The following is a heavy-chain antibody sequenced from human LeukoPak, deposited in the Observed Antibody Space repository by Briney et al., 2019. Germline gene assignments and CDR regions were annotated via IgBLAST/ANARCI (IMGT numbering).Heavy chain of an antibody. CDR2: IYTSGTT. CDR3: ARGFGSGNWFDP. CDR1: GASISSGSYY. J-gene: IGHJ5*02. Sequence: SETLSLTCTVSGASISSGSYYWRWIRQPAGKGLEWIGRIYTSGTTNYNPSLKSRVTISVDTSNNQFSLKLSSVTAADTAVYYCARGFGSGNWFDPWGQGTLVTVSS. V-gene: IGHV4-61*02. D-gene: IGHD3-3*01.